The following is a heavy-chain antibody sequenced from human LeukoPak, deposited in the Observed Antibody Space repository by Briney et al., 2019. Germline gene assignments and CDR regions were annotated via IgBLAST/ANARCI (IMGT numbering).Heavy chain of an antibody. CDR3: ARDRKISSFDYYGMDV. CDR1: GFTFSSYA. CDR2: ISGSGGST. Sequence: GGSLRLSCAASGFTFSSYAMSWVRQAPGKGLEWVSAISGSGGSTYYADSVKGRFTISRDNSKNTPYLQMNSLRAEDTAVYYCARDRKISSFDYYGMDVWGQGTTVTVSS. V-gene: IGHV3-23*01. D-gene: IGHD6-6*01. J-gene: IGHJ6*02.